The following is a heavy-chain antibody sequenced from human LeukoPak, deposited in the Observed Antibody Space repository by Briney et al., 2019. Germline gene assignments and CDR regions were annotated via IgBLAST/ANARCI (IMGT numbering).Heavy chain of an antibody. CDR1: GFTFKNYA. Sequence: PGGSLRLSCAPSGFTFKNYAMTWVRQAPGKGLEWVAFIRYDGSNKYYADSVKGRFTISRDNSKNTLYLQMNSLRAEDTAVYYCAKDLSGSLDYWGQGTLVTVSS. V-gene: IGHV3-30*02. J-gene: IGHJ4*02. CDR3: AKDLSGSLDY. CDR2: IRYDGSNK. D-gene: IGHD5-12*01.